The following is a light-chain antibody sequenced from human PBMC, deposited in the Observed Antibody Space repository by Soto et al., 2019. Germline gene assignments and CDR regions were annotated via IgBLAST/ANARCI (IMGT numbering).Light chain of an antibody. Sequence: DIQLTQSPSFLSASVGDRVTMTCRASLGISGYLAWYQQKPGKVPRLLIYSASSLQSGVPSRFSGSGSGTEFTLTISSLQPEDFASYYCQQLDGYPFTFGGGTKVEI. CDR1: LGISGY. V-gene: IGKV1-9*01. J-gene: IGKJ4*01. CDR3: QQLDGYPFT. CDR2: SAS.